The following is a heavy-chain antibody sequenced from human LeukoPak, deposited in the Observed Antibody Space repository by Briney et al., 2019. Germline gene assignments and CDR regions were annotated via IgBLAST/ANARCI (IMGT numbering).Heavy chain of an antibody. V-gene: IGHV3-7*01. D-gene: IGHD1-26*01. J-gene: IGHJ4*02. CDR3: ARRIVGPSSGGDY. Sequence: GGSLRLSCAASGFTFSSFWMRWVRQAPGKGLELVANIKQDGSEKYYVDSVQSRFTISRDNAKNSLYLQMNSLRVEDTAVYYCARRIVGPSSGGDYWGQGTPVTVSS. CDR1: GFTFSSFW. CDR2: IKQDGSEK.